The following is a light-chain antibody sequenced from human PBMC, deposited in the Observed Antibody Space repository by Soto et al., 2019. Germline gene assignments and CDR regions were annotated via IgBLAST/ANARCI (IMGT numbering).Light chain of an antibody. V-gene: IGLV1-44*01. Sequence: SASGTPAQRVTISCSGSTARIGSNAVIWYEQFPGTAPTLLIYHNHLRPSWVPDRFSDSNSGTSPSLAISGLQPEDEADYFCAAWDHSLNGYVFGTGTKLTVL. CDR3: AAWDHSLNGYV. CDR2: HNH. J-gene: IGLJ1*01. CDR1: TARIGSNA.